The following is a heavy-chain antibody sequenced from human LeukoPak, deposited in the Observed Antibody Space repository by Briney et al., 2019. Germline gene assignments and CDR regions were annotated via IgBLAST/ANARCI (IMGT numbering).Heavy chain of an antibody. CDR3: ARSPSYDFWSVYFDS. CDR2: INHTGST. CDR1: GESFSGYY. D-gene: IGHD3-3*01. Sequence: SETLSLTCAVYGESFSGYYWTWIRQPPGKGLEWIGEINHTGSTNYKSSLKSRAYMSVDTSKNHFSLTLTSVTAADTAVYYCARSPSYDFWSVYFDSWGQGVLVTVSS. V-gene: IGHV4-34*01. J-gene: IGHJ4*02.